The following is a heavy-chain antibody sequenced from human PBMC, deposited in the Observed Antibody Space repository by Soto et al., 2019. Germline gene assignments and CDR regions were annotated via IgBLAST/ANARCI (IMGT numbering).Heavy chain of an antibody. D-gene: IGHD4-17*01. J-gene: IGHJ6*02. CDR2: FIPIYGTR. CDR3: ARAERPYGDYDNYYYAMDV. Sequence: SVKVSCKASGGTFSRYAISWVRRAPGQGLEWIGGFIPIYGTRNYAQKFQGRVTITADESTGTAYMELSSLRSEDTAVYYCARAERPYGDYDNYYYAMDVWDQGTSVTVSS. CDR1: GGTFSRYA. V-gene: IGHV1-69*13.